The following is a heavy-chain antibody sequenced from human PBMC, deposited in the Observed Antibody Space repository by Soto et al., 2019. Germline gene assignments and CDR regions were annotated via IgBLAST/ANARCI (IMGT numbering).Heavy chain of an antibody. V-gene: IGHV1-18*01. CDR2: ISAYNGNT. CDR1: GYTFTSYG. CDR3: ARILYYYDSSSYSVSNNWFDP. D-gene: IGHD3-22*01. J-gene: IGHJ5*02. Sequence: ASVKVSCKASGYTFTSYGISWVRQAPGQGLEWMGWISAYNGNTNYAQKLQGRVTMTTDTSTSTAYMELRSLRSDDTAVYYCARILYYYDSSSYSVSNNWFDPWGQGTLVTVSS.